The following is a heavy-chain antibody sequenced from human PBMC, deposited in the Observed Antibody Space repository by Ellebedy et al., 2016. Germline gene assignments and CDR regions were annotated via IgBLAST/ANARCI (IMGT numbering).Heavy chain of an antibody. CDR3: AKPTVGSGSVFDY. V-gene: IGHV3-30*18. J-gene: IGHJ4*02. CDR1: GFTFSSFG. D-gene: IGHD3-10*01. CDR2: ISHDGNE. Sequence: GESLKISXAASGFTFSSFGMHWARHPPGKGLQWVGFISHDGNEYYADSVKGRFTISRDNTKNTLYLQMNSLRAEDTAVYYCAKPTVGSGSVFDYWGQGTLVTVSS.